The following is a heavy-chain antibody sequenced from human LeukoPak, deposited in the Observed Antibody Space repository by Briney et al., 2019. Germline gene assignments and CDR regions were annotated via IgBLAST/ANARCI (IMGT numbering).Heavy chain of an antibody. CDR3: ARGRPHGNDY. V-gene: IGHV3-74*01. D-gene: IGHD4-23*01. CDR2: IASDGSST. J-gene: IGHJ4*02. Sequence: GGSLRLSCAASGVTFSSYWMNWVRQAPGKGLVWVSRIASDGSSTTYADSVKGRFSISRDNAKNTLYLQMNSLRVEDTAVYYCARGRPHGNDYWGQGTLVTVSS. CDR1: GVTFSSYW.